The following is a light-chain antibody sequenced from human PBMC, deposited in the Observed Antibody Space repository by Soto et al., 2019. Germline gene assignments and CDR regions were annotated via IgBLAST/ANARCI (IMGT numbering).Light chain of an antibody. Sequence: EIVLTQSPATLSLSPLERGCLXCRASQSVSRCLAWYQQKPGQAPRLLIYGASTRATGIPARLSGSGSGTDFTLTISRLEPEDSAVYYCQQRSNWPTFGGGTKVDIK. V-gene: IGKV3-11*01. CDR3: QQRSNWPT. J-gene: IGKJ4*01. CDR2: GAS. CDR1: QSVSRC.